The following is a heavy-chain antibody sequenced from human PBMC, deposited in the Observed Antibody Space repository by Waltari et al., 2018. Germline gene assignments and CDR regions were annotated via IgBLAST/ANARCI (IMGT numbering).Heavy chain of an antibody. V-gene: IGHV3-7*01. CDR1: GFTFNNYW. Sequence: EVQLVESGGGLVQPGGSLRLPCAAAGFTFNNYWMSWVRQAPGKGLEWVANIKEDGSDKHYVESVKGRFTISRDNAKNSLYLQMNSLRAEDTAVYYCARDAMRDGDFDYWGQGALVTVSS. D-gene: IGHD3-3*01. CDR2: IKEDGSDK. J-gene: IGHJ4*02. CDR3: ARDAMRDGDFDY.